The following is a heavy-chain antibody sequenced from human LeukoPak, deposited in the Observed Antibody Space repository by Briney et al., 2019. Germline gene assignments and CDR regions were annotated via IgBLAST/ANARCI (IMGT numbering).Heavy chain of an antibody. Sequence: SETLSLTCTVSGGSISSSSYYWGWIRQPPGKGLEWIGSIYYSGSTYYNPSLKSRVTISVDTSKNQFSLKLSSVTAADTAVYYCARKLGPRKYYFDYWGQGTLVTVSS. D-gene: IGHD6-6*01. V-gene: IGHV4-39*07. CDR2: IYYSGST. CDR3: ARKLGPRKYYFDY. J-gene: IGHJ4*02. CDR1: GGSISSSSYY.